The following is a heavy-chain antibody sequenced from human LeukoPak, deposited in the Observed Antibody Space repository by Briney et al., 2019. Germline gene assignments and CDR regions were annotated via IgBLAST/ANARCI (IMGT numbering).Heavy chain of an antibody. Sequence: GGSLRLFCAASGFTFSSYAMHWVRQAPGKGLEWVAVISYDGSNKYYADSVKGRFTISRDNSKNTLYLQMNSLRAEDTAVYYCARDGKGLVPYWGQGTLVTVSS. CDR2: ISYDGSNK. V-gene: IGHV3-30-3*01. CDR1: GFTFSSYA. D-gene: IGHD3/OR15-3a*01. J-gene: IGHJ4*02. CDR3: ARDGKGLVPY.